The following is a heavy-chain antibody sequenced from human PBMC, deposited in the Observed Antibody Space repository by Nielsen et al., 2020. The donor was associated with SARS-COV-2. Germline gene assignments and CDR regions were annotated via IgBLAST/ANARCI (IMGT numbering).Heavy chain of an antibody. CDR3: TKDLDTKGYYYGVDV. V-gene: IGHV3-23*01. Sequence: GESLKISCAASGFTFSDYAMAWVRQAPGKGLEWVSVIKTSGGSTYYADSVKGRCTTSRDNSKNTLYLQMNSLRGEDTATYYCTKDLDTKGYYYGVDVWGQGTTVTVSS. CDR2: IKTSGGST. J-gene: IGHJ6*02. D-gene: IGHD2-8*01. CDR1: GFTFSDYA.